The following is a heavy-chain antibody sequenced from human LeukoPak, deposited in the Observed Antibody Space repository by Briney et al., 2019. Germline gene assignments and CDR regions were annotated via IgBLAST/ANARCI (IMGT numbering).Heavy chain of an antibody. Sequence: GESLKISCKGSGYSFTSYWIGWVRQMPGKSLEWMGIIYPGDSDTRYSPSFQGQVTISADKSFTTAYLQWTSLKASDTAMYYCARFSGSSLDQNWFDPWGQGTLVTVSS. CDR2: IYPGDSDT. V-gene: IGHV5-51*01. CDR1: GYSFTSYW. CDR3: ARFSGSSLDQNWFDP. D-gene: IGHD1-1*01. J-gene: IGHJ5*02.